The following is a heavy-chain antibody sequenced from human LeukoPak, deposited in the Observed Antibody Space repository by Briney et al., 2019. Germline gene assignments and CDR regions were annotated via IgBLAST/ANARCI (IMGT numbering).Heavy chain of an antibody. CDR2: ISGSGGST. CDR1: GFTFSSYA. D-gene: IGHD3-10*01. J-gene: IGHJ4*02. Sequence: GGSLRLSCAASGFTFSSYAMSWVRQAPGKGLEWVSAISGSGGSTYYADSVKGRFTTSRDNSKNTLYLQMNSLRAEDTAVYYCAKDLVRGVIPYYFDYWGQGTLVTVSS. CDR3: AKDLVRGVIPYYFDY. V-gene: IGHV3-23*01.